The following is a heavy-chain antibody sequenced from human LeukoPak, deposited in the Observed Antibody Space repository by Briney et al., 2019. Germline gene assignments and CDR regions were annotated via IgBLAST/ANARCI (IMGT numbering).Heavy chain of an antibody. CDR3: ARGISPYSYGSGSSRYYFDY. J-gene: IGHJ4*02. V-gene: IGHV3-53*01. CDR2: IYSGGST. CDR1: GFTVSSNY. Sequence: GGSLRLSCAASGFTVSSNYMSWVRQAPGKGLEWVSVIYSGGSTYYAASVNGRFTISRDNSKNTLYLQMNSLRAEDTAVYYCARGISPYSYGSGSSRYYFDYWGQGTLVTVSS. D-gene: IGHD3-10*01.